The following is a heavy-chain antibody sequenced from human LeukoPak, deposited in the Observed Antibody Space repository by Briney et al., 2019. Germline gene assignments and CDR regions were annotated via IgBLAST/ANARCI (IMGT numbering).Heavy chain of an antibody. D-gene: IGHD2-8*01. CDR1: GFTFSSYA. V-gene: IGHV3-23*01. J-gene: IGHJ5*02. Sequence: PGGSLRLSCAASGFTFSSYAMSWVRQAPGKGLDRVSAISGSGGSTYYADSVKGRFTISRDNSKNTLYLQMNSLRAEDTAVYYCAKTLQYCTNGVCYPDWFDPWGQGTLVTVSS. CDR2: ISGSGGST. CDR3: AKTLQYCTNGVCYPDWFDP.